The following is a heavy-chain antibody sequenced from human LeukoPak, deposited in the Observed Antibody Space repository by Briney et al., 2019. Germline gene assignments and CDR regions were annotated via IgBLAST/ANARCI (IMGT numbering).Heavy chain of an antibody. Sequence: GGSLRLSCAASGFTFSSYGMHWVRQAPGKGLVWVAVISYDGSNKYYADSVKGRFTISRDNSKNTLYLQMNSLRAEDTAVYYCARGGYSNYYYYGMDVWGQGTTVTVSS. CDR2: ISYDGSNK. J-gene: IGHJ6*02. V-gene: IGHV3-30*03. CDR3: ARGGYSNYYYYGMDV. D-gene: IGHD5-18*01. CDR1: GFTFSSYG.